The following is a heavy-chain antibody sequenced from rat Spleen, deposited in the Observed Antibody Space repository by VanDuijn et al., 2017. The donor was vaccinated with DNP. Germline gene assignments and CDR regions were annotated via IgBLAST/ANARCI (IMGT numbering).Heavy chain of an antibody. CDR2: INYDGGNT. D-gene: IGHD1-10*01. CDR1: GFTFSDYY. J-gene: IGHJ3*01. V-gene: IGHV5-20*01. Sequence: EVQLVESGGGLVQPGGSLKLSCAASGFTFSDYYMAWVRQAPTKGLEWVTYINYDGGNTYYRDSVKGRFTISRDDAKDTLSLQMNRLRSEDTAIYYCATYTGAYWGQGTLFSVSS. CDR3: ATYTGAY.